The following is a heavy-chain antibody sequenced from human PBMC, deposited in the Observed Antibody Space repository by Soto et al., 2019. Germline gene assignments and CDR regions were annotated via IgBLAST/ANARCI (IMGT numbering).Heavy chain of an antibody. J-gene: IGHJ4*02. CDR2: IYSTGTT. Sequence: EVQLVESGGGLIQPGGSLKLSCAASGFTVGNTYMSWVRQAPGKGLEWVSLIYSTGTTKYADSVKGRFTVSRDNAKNTLYPTRHSLRAEDTAVYYCAKDRRGAGSHYTSFGYWGQGTLGTVS. CDR1: GFTVGNTY. V-gene: IGHV3-53*01. D-gene: IGHD3-10*01. CDR3: AKDRRGAGSHYTSFGY.